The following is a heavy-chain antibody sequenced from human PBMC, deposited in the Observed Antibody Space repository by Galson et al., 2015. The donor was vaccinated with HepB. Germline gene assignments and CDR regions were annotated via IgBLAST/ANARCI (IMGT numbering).Heavy chain of an antibody. CDR2: IYSGGST. J-gene: IGHJ6*02. Sequence: SLRLSCAASEFSVSSNYMNWVRQAPGKGLEWVSLIYSGGSTYYADSVRGRFTISRDDSKNTLYLQMNSLRVEDTAVYYCVRGRSTWDMDVWGQGTTVTVSS. CDR1: EFSVSSNY. D-gene: IGHD1-26*01. CDR3: VRGRSTWDMDV. V-gene: IGHV3-53*01.